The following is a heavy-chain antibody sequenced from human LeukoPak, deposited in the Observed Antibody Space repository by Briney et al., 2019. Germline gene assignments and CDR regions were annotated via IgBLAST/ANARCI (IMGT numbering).Heavy chain of an antibody. J-gene: IGHJ4*02. CDR3: ARDLCSGGSCYSDY. Sequence: GAPVKVSCKASGYTFTSYGISWVRQAPGQGLEWMGWISAYNGNANYAQKLQGRVTMTTDTSTSTAYMELRSLRSDDTAVYYCARDLCSGGSCYSDYWGQGTLVTVSS. CDR2: ISAYNGNA. D-gene: IGHD2-15*01. V-gene: IGHV1-18*01. CDR1: GYTFTSYG.